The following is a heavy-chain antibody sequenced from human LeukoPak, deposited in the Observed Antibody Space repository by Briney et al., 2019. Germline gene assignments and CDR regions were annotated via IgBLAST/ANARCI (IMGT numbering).Heavy chain of an antibody. CDR2: IYYSGSS. V-gene: IGHV4-59*08. D-gene: IGHD3-10*01. CDR1: GGYISSYC. CDR3: ARAGGYYYGSGRPNYYFDY. J-gene: IGHJ4*02. Sequence: SETLSLTCTVSGGYISSYCWSWIRQPPGKGLEWIGYIYYSGSSNYNPSLKSRVTISVDTSKNQFSLKLSSVTAADTAVYYCARAGGYYYGSGRPNYYFDYWGQGTLVTVSS.